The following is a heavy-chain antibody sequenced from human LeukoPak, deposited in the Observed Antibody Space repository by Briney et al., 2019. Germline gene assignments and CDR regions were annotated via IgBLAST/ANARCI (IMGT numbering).Heavy chain of an antibody. J-gene: IGHJ4*02. CDR1: GFTFSNYH. CDR2: ITSSSTTI. CDR3: AREYCSGGSCYIALDY. D-gene: IGHD2-15*01. V-gene: IGHV3-48*01. Sequence: GGSLRLSCAASGFTFSNYHMNWVRQAPGKGLEWVSYITSSSTTIYYADSVKGRFTISRDNAKNSLYLQMNSLRAEDTAVYYCAREYCSGGSCYIALDYWGQGTLVTVSS.